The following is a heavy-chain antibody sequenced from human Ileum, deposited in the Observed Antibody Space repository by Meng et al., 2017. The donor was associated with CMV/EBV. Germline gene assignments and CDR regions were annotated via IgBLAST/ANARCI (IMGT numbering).Heavy chain of an antibody. CDR3: ASLDTAMVAKF. CDR2: TFYGANT. Sequence: SETLSLTCTVSGASINSNAYYWGWIRQSPGRGLEWIGSTFYGANTYYNPSLESRLTISLDTSKNQFSLRLTSVTAADAAVYYCASLDTAMVAKFWGQGRLVTVSS. V-gene: IGHV4-39*07. CDR1: GASINSNAYY. J-gene: IGHJ4*02. D-gene: IGHD5-18*01.